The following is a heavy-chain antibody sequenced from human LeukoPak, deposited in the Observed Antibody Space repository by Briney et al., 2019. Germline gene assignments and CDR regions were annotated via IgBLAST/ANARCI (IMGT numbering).Heavy chain of an antibody. CDR2: VNLSGGNT. CDR3: ARDRTHYYESSGYYSRWEY. CDR1: GYMFTSYF. V-gene: IGHV1-46*01. J-gene: IGHJ4*02. D-gene: IGHD3-22*01. Sequence: ASVKVSCKASGYMFTSYFMYWVRQAPGQGLEWMGIVNLSGGNTNYAQRFQGRVTMTRDTSTSTVYMELSSLRSEDTAMYYCARDRTHYYESSGYYSRWEYWGQGTLVTVSS.